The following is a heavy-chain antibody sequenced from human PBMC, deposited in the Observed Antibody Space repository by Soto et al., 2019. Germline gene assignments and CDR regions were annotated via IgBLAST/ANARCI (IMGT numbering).Heavy chain of an antibody. V-gene: IGHV4-59*01. D-gene: IGHD1-26*01. Sequence: PSQTLSLTCTVSGGSISSYYWSWIRQPPGKGLEWIGYIYYSGSTNYNPSLKSRVTISVDTSKNQFSLKLSSVTAADTAVYYCARTYSGSWSSPYYFDYWGQGTLVTV. CDR1: GGSISSYY. CDR3: ARTYSGSWSSPYYFDY. J-gene: IGHJ4*02. CDR2: IYYSGST.